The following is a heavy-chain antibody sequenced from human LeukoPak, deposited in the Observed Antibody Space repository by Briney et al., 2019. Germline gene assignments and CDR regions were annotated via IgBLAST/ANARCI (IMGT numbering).Heavy chain of an antibody. J-gene: IGHJ5*02. CDR2: IYYSGST. CDR1: GGSISSGDYY. V-gene: IGHV4-61*08. Sequence: PSETLSLTCTGSGGSISSGDYYWSWIRQPPGKGLEWIGYIYYSGSTNYNPSLKSRVTISVDTSKNQFSLKLSSMTAADTAVYYCARDLSDFWNSNWFDPWGQGTLVTVSS. CDR3: ARDLSDFWNSNWFDP. D-gene: IGHD3-3*01.